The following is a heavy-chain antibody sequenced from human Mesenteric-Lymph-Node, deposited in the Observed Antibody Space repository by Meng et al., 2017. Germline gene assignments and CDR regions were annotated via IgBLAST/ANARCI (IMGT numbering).Heavy chain of an antibody. CDR3: ARPPADYYHGMDV. CDR1: GYTFTSYA. V-gene: IGHV1-3*01. Sequence: ASVKVSCKASGYTFTSYAMHWVRQAPGQRLEWMGWINAGNGNTKYSQKFQGRVAITRDTSASTAYMELSSLISDDTAVYYCARPPADYYHGMDVWGQGTTVTVSS. J-gene: IGHJ6*01. CDR2: INAGNGNT.